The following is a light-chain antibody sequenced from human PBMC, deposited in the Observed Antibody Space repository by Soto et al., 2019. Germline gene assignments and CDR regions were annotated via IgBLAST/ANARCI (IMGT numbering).Light chain of an antibody. J-gene: IGKJ2*01. CDR3: MQALQTPYT. V-gene: IGKV2-28*01. CDR1: QSLLHSNGYNY. Sequence: DIVMTQSPLSLPVTPGEPASISCRSSQSLLHSNGYNYLDWYLQKQGQSPQLLIYLGSNRASGVPDRFSGSGSGKDFTLKISRVEAEDVGVYYCMQALQTPYTFGQGTKLEIK. CDR2: LGS.